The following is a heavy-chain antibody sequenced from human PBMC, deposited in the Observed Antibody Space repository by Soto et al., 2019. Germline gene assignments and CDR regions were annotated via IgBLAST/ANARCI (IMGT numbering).Heavy chain of an antibody. CDR3: VRGGGGGLFDP. D-gene: IGHD2-15*01. CDR2: ISPGSRYP. CDR1: GFTFGDSY. Sequence: LRLSCAGSGFTFGDSYMSWICQAPGKGLEWLSYISPGSRYPAYADSVKGRFTISRDNAKRSLYLQMMSLTAEDTAIYYCVRGGGGGLFDPWGQGTMVTVSS. V-gene: IGHV3-11*06. J-gene: IGHJ5*02.